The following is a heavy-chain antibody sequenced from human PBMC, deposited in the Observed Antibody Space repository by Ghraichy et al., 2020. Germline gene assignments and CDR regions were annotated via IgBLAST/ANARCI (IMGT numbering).Heavy chain of an antibody. CDR2: THHSGTT. D-gene: IGHD2-15*01. V-gene: IGHV4-38-2*02. J-gene: IGHJ4*02. CDR3: ARDLYCSGGSCYGVDD. CDR1: GYSISSGYN. Sequence: SETLSLTCSVSGYSISSGYNWAWIRQPPGRGLEWIGSTHHSGTTYYNPSLKSRVTFSTDTSQNQFSLKLTSVTAADTAVYYCARDLYCSGGSCYGVDDWGQVILVTVSS.